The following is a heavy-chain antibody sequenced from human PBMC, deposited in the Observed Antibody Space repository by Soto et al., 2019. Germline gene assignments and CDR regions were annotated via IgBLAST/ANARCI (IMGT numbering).Heavy chain of an antibody. V-gene: IGHV1-69*02. D-gene: IGHD2-2*01. CDR2: IIPMLTVT. J-gene: IGHJ3*01. CDR3: STGSWSAETFDV. Sequence: QVHLIQSGAEVKKPGSSVKVSCKAAGGTFNTYTLIWVRQAPGHGLEWMGRIIPMLTVTNSAQKFQGRLTLTADKSTGTAFMELTSLRSDDTAVYYGSTGSWSAETFDVWGQGTMVTVSS. CDR1: GGTFNTYT.